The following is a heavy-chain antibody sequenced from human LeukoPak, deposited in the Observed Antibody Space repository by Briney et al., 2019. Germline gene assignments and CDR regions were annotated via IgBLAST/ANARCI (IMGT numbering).Heavy chain of an antibody. D-gene: IGHD4-17*01. Sequence: SETLSLTCTVSGYSISSGYYWGWIRQPPGKGLEWIGSVYYSGNTYYNSSLKSRVTISVDTSKNQFSLKLSSVTAADTAIYYCTREYGFMTTVFHAFDIWGQGTMVTVSS. CDR2: VYYSGNT. V-gene: IGHV4-38-2*02. CDR3: TREYGFMTTVFHAFDI. J-gene: IGHJ3*02. CDR1: GYSISSGYY.